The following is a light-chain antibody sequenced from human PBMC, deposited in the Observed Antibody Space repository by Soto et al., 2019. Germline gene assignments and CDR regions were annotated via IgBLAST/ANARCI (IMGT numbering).Light chain of an antibody. CDR3: QKYNIYSPRNP. CDR1: QSISSW. V-gene: IGKV1-5*03. J-gene: IGKJ1*01. Sequence: DIQMTQSPSTLSASVGGRVTITCRASQSISSWLAWYQQKPGKAPKLLISKASYLESGVPSRFSGSGSGTEFTLTISTLQPDDFATYDGQKYNIYSPRNPFGQGTKVESK. CDR2: KAS.